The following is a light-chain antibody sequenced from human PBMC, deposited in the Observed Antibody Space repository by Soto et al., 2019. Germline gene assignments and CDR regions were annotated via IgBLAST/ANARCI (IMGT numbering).Light chain of an antibody. V-gene: IGKV3-11*01. CDR1: QSVTTF. CDR2: DAS. Sequence: EIVLTQSPATLSLSPGERATLSCRASQSVTTFLAWYQQKPDQAPRLLIYDASTRATGIPARFSGSGSGTDFTLTISSLEPEDFAVYYCQQYTNWPPITFGQGSRLEIK. J-gene: IGKJ5*01. CDR3: QQYTNWPPIT.